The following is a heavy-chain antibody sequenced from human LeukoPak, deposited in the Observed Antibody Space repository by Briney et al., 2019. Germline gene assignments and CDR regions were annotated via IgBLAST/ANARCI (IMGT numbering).Heavy chain of an antibody. CDR2: IYYSGST. D-gene: IGHD6-13*01. Sequence: SETLSLTCSVSGYSISSGYFWAWIRQPPGKGLEWIGYIYYSGSTNYNPSLKSRVAISVDTSKNQFSLKLSSVTAADTAVYYCARVDSSSWYGNYYYYYMDVWGKGTTVTISS. CDR1: GYSISSGYF. CDR3: ARVDSSSWYGNYYYYYMDV. V-gene: IGHV4-61*01. J-gene: IGHJ6*03.